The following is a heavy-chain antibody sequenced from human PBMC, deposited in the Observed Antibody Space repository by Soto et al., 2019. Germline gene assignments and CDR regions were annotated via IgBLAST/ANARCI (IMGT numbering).Heavy chain of an antibody. D-gene: IGHD2-15*01. CDR3: VRSVPAATWAYNGMDV. Sequence: PSETLSLTCAVSGGSVESSSCWGWVRPAPGKGLEWIGEIYHSGTFNYNPSLASRVSVSVDKSTNQFSLNLNSVTAADTAVYYCVRSVPAATWAYNGMDVWGQGTTVTVSS. V-gene: IGHV4-4*02. CDR2: IYHSGTF. J-gene: IGHJ6*02. CDR1: GGSVESSSC.